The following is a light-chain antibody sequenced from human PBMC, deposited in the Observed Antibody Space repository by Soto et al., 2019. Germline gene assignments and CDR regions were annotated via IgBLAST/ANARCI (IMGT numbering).Light chain of an antibody. Sequence: ALTQPASVSGSRGQSITISCTGTSRNVGGYNFVSWYQHHPGKAPKLIIYDVSNRPSGVSNRFSGSKSGNTASLTISGLQPEDEADYYCSSYTTSSTHLFGGGTKLTVL. V-gene: IGLV2-14*03. J-gene: IGLJ2*01. CDR1: SRNVGGYNF. CDR3: SSYTTSSTHL. CDR2: DVS.